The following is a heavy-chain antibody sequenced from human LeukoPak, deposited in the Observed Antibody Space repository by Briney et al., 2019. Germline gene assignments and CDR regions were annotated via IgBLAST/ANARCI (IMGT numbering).Heavy chain of an antibody. V-gene: IGHV3-48*01. D-gene: IGHD4-11*01. J-gene: IGHJ3*02. CDR3: ARGYSNYGYAFDI. CDR2: ISTSSRTI. CDR1: GFAFSSYD. Sequence: GGSLRLSCAGSGFAFSSYDMNWVRQAPGKGLEWLAYISTSSRTIYYADSVKGRFTISRDNAKNSLYLQMNTLRAEDTAVYYCARGYSNYGYAFDIWGQGTMVTVSS.